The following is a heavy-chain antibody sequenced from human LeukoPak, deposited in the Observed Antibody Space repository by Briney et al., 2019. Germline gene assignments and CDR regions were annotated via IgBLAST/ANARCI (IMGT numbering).Heavy chain of an antibody. D-gene: IGHD6-13*01. CDR2: IYSGGST. CDR1: GFTVSSNY. CDR3: ARAARSGSWYYFDY. Sequence: RAGGSLRLSCAASGFTVSSNYMSWVRQAPGKGLEWVSVIYSGGSTYYADSVKGRFTISRDNSKNTLYLQMNSLRAEDTAVYYCARAARSGSWYYFDYWGQGTLVTVSS. V-gene: IGHV3-66*01. J-gene: IGHJ4*02.